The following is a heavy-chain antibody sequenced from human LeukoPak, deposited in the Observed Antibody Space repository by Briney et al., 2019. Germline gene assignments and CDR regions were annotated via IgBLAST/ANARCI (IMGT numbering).Heavy chain of an antibody. J-gene: IGHJ6*03. V-gene: IGHV1-69*01. D-gene: IGHD2-2*01. CDR3: ARDSEDCSSTSCPYYYYYYMDV. CDR2: IIPIFGTA. CDR1: GGTFSSYA. Sequence: SVKVSCKASGGTFSSYAISWVRQAPGQGLEWMGGIIPIFGTANYAQKFQGRVTITADESTSTAYMELSSLRSEDTAVYYCARDSEDCSSTSCPYYYYYYMDVGGKGTTVTVSS.